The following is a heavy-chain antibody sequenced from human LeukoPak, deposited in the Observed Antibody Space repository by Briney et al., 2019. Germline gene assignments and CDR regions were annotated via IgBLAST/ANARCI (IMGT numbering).Heavy chain of an antibody. V-gene: IGHV3-7*03. CDR1: GFTFSNVW. D-gene: IGHD3-16*01. Sequence: PGGSLRLSCAASGFTFSNVWMSWVRQAPGKGLEWVASINHNGNVNYYVDSVKGRFTISRDNAKNSLYLQMSNLRAEDTAVYFCARGGGLDVWGQGATVTVSS. J-gene: IGHJ6*02. CDR3: ARGGGLDV. CDR2: INHNGNVN.